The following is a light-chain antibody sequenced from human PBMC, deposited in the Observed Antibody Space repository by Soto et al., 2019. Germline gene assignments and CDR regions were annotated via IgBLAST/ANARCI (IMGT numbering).Light chain of an antibody. V-gene: IGKV4-1*01. Sequence: IVMTQSPGSLAVSLGERATINCKSSQSVLYNYNNKNNLAWYQQKPGQPPKLLIYWASTRKSGVPDRFSGSESGTDFTLTISSLQAEDVAVYYCQQYYSTPRTFGQGTKVDIK. CDR1: QSVLYNYNNKNN. CDR3: QQYYSTPRT. J-gene: IGKJ1*01. CDR2: WAS.